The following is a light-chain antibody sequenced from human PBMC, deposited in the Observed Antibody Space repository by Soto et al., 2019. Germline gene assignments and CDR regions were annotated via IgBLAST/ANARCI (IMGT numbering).Light chain of an antibody. CDR1: SSDVGGYNY. J-gene: IGLJ2*01. V-gene: IGLV2-14*01. Sequence: QSALTQPASVSGSPGQSITISCTGTSSDVGGYNYVSWYQQHPGKDPKLMIYDVSNRPSGVSNRFSGSKSGNTASLTISGLQAEDEADYSCSSYTSSSTLGVFGGGTQLTVL. CDR3: SSYTSSSTLGV. CDR2: DVS.